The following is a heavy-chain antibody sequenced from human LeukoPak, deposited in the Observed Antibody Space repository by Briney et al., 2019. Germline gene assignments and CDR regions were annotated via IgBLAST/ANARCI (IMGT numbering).Heavy chain of an antibody. V-gene: IGHV3-21*01. D-gene: IGHD6-19*01. CDR3: AKGKDSVAGATNDY. J-gene: IGHJ4*02. CDR2: ISSSGTYK. Sequence: ESGGSLRLSCAVSGFTFSSYSMSWVRQAPGKGLEWVSSISSSGTYKYYADSVKGRFTISRDNAKNSLYLQMNSLRAEDTAVYYCAKGKDSVAGATNDYWGQGTLVTVSS. CDR1: GFTFSSYS.